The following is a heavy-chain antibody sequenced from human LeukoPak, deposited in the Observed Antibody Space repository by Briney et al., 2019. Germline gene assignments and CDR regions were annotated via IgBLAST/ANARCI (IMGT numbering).Heavy chain of an antibody. D-gene: IGHD6-6*01. CDR1: GYTFTSYG. V-gene: IGHV1-69*13. CDR2: IIPIFGTA. CDR3: ARDVAEAARLEWFDP. Sequence: SVKVSCKASGYTFTSYGISWVRQAPGQGLEWMGGIIPIFGTANYAQKFQGRVTITADESTSTAYMELSSLRSEDTAVYYCARDVAEAARLEWFDPWGRGTLVTVSS. J-gene: IGHJ5*02.